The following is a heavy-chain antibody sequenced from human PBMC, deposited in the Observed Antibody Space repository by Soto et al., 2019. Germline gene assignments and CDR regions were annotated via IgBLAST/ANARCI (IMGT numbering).Heavy chain of an antibody. V-gene: IGHV3-30*19. CDR3: ARDVGAWKFDY. CDR1: GVSLKISD. J-gene: IGHJ4*02. CDR2: ISYDGSNQ. Sequence: QPGGSPKLACASCGVSLKISDMDGSFQAQGKGLEWVAFISYDGSNQHYADSVKGRFTISRDNSENTLYLHMTSLRGEDTAMYFCARDVGAWKFDYWGQGTLVTVSS. D-gene: IGHD1-1*01.